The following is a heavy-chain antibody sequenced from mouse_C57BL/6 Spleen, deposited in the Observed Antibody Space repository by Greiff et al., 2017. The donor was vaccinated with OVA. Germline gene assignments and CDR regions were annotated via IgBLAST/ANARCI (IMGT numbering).Heavy chain of an antibody. CDR2: INPNNGGT. V-gene: IGHV1-22*01. CDR1: GYTFTDYN. D-gene: IGHD1-1*01. CDR3: ARDQFITTVVGY. Sequence: DVQLQESGPELVKPGASVKMSCKASGYTFTDYNMHWVKQSHGKSLEWIGYINPNNGGTSYNQKFKGKATLTVNKSSSTAYMELRSLTSEDSAVYYCARDQFITTVVGYWGQGTTLTVSS. J-gene: IGHJ2*01.